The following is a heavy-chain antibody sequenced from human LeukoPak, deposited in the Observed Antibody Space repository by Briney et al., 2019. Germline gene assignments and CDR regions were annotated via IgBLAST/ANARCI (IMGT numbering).Heavy chain of an antibody. CDR1: GFTFSSYG. CDR2: ISYDGSNK. CDR3: ATGIAVAGPFDY. V-gene: IGHV3-30*03. D-gene: IGHD6-19*01. Sequence: GGSLRLSCAASGFTFSSYGMHWVRQAPGKGLEWVAVISYDGSNKYYADSVKGRFTISRDNSKNTLYLQMNSLRAEDTAVYYCATGIAVAGPFDYWGQGTLVTVSS. J-gene: IGHJ4*02.